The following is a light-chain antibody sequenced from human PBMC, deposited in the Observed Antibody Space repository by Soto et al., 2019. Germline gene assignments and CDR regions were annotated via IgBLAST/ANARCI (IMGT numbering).Light chain of an antibody. CDR2: DDS. J-gene: IGLJ3*02. Sequence: SYELTQPPSVSVAPGQTARVPCGGDNIGIKRVHWHQQKPGQAPVVVVYDDSDRPSGIPERFSGTNSGSTATLTISRVEAGDEADYYCQVWDSSSDHWVFGGGTQLTVL. V-gene: IGLV3-21*02. CDR1: NIGIKR. CDR3: QVWDSSSDHWV.